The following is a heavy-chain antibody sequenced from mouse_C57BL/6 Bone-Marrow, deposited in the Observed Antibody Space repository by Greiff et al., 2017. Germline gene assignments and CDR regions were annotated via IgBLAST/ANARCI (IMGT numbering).Heavy chain of an antibody. CDR2: ISSGGDYI. Sequence: EVKLMESGEGLVKPGGSLKLSCAASGFTFSSYAMSWVRQTPEKRLEWVAYISSGGDYIYYADTVKGRFTISRDNARNTLYLQMSSLKSEDTAMYYCTRAPFITTVVAHYFDYWGQGTTLTVSS. CDR3: TRAPFITTVVAHYFDY. V-gene: IGHV5-9-1*02. CDR1: GFTFSSYA. D-gene: IGHD1-1*01. J-gene: IGHJ2*01.